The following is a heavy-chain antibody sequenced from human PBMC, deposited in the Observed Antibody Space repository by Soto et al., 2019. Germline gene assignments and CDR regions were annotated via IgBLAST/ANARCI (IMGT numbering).Heavy chain of an antibody. J-gene: IGHJ4*02. V-gene: IGHV3-23*01. CDR3: AKDRGRVVVVPAAAFDS. CDR2: ISGSSGTT. Sequence: EVQLLESGGGLVQPGGSLRLCCAASGFTFSSYAMNWVRQAPGKGLEWVSGISGSSGTTYYAESVKGRFTISRDNSKDKLYLQMNSLRAEDTAVYYCAKDRGRVVVVPAAAFDSWGQGTLVTVSS. D-gene: IGHD2-2*01. CDR1: GFTFSSYA.